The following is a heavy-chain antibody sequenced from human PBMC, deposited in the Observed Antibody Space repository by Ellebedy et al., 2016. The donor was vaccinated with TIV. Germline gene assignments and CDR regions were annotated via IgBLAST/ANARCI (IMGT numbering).Heavy chain of an antibody. CDR1: GYRFTSYW. CDR3: ARSGDYTWYFDL. CDR2: IYPGDSDT. Sequence: KVSCKASGYRFTSYWIGWVRQMPGKGLEWMGIIYPGDSDTRYSPSFQGQVTISADKSISTAYLQWSSLKASDTAMYYCARSGDYTWYFDLWGRGTLVTVSS. J-gene: IGHJ2*01. V-gene: IGHV5-51*01. D-gene: IGHD4-17*01.